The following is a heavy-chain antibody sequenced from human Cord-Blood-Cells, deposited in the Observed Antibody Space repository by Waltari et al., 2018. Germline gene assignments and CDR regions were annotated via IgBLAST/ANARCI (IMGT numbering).Heavy chain of an antibody. Sequence: QVQLVQSGAEVTKPGSSVKVSCKASGGTFSSYAIRWVRQAPGQGLEWMGVIIPILGTANYAQKFQGRVTITADESTSTAYMELSSLRSEDTAVYYCARGHYDFWSGYYRGWGQGTLVTVSS. V-gene: IGHV1-69*01. CDR1: GGTFSSYA. D-gene: IGHD3-3*01. CDR2: IIPILGTA. CDR3: ARGHYDFWSGYYRG. J-gene: IGHJ4*02.